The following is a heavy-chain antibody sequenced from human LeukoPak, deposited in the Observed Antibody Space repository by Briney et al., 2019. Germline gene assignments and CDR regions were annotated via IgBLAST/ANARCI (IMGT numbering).Heavy chain of an antibody. J-gene: IGHJ4*02. CDR3: VRDMGRESIFDY. CDR2: INSDGSST. D-gene: IGHD3-10*01. Sequence: GGSLRLSCAASGFIFSSYWMHWVRQAPGKGLVWVSRINSDGSSTSYADSVKGRFTISRDNAKNSLFLEMNSLRVEDTAVYYCVRDMGRESIFDYWGQGTLVTVSS. CDR1: GFIFSSYW. V-gene: IGHV3-74*01.